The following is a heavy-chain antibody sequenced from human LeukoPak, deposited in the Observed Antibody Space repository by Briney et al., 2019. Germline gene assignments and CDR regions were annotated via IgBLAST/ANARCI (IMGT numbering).Heavy chain of an antibody. Sequence: GASVKVSCKASGYAFTSYYMHWVRQVPGQGLEWMGIINPSGGSTSYAQKFQGRVTMTRDTSTSTVYMELSSLRSEDTAVYYCARGREWLFDLDYYGMDVWGQGTTVTVSS. J-gene: IGHJ6*02. CDR2: INPSGGST. D-gene: IGHD5-12*01. CDR1: GYAFTSYY. V-gene: IGHV1-46*01. CDR3: ARGREWLFDLDYYGMDV.